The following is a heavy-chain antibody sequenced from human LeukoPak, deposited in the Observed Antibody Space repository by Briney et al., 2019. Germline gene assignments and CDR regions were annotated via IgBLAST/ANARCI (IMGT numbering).Heavy chain of an antibody. Sequence: GGSLRLSCAASGFTFSSYSMNWVRQAPGKGLEWVSSISSSSSDIYYADSVKGRFTISRDNAKNSLYLQMNSLRAEDTAVYYCARDRQTYYDILTGYSDLSYFDYWGQGTLVTVSS. D-gene: IGHD3-9*01. CDR2: ISSSSSDI. J-gene: IGHJ4*02. CDR1: GFTFSSYS. V-gene: IGHV3-21*01. CDR3: ARDRQTYYDILTGYSDLSYFDY.